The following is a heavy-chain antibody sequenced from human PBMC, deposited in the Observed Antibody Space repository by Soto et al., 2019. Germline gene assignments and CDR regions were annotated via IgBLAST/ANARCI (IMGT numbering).Heavy chain of an antibody. Sequence: LETLSLTCTVSGGSISSSSYYWGWIRQPPGKGLEWIGSIYYSGSTYYNPSLKSRVTISVDTSKNQFSLKLSSVTAADTAVYYCARNYGHAFDIWGQGTMVTVSS. J-gene: IGHJ3*02. CDR2: IYYSGST. D-gene: IGHD1-7*01. CDR1: GGSISSSSYY. V-gene: IGHV4-39*01. CDR3: ARNYGHAFDI.